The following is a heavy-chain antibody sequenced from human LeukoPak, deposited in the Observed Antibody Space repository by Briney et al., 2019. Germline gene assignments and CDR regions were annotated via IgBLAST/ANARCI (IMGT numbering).Heavy chain of an antibody. Sequence: PGGSLRLSCAASGFTFGSYAMTWVRQAPGKGLEWVSSISDSGVNTYYADSVKGRSTVSRDNSKNTLYLQMNSLGAEDTAVYYCAVKGGYNDWDAPFDFWGQGTLVTVSS. J-gene: IGHJ4*02. CDR2: ISDSGVNT. V-gene: IGHV3-23*01. CDR3: AVKGGYNDWDAPFDF. D-gene: IGHD5-12*01. CDR1: GFTFGSYA.